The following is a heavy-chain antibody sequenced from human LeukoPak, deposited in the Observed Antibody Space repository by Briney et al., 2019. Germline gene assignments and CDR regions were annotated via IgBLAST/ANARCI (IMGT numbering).Heavy chain of an antibody. CDR3: ARHSSLRTFDY. D-gene: IGHD1-1*01. V-gene: IGHV4-39*01. CDR2: MYYSGST. J-gene: IGHJ4*02. CDR1: GGSISSYY. Sequence: SETLSLTCTVSGGSISSYYWGWIRQPPGKGLEWIGSMYYSGSTYYNPSLKSRVTISVDTSKNQFPLKLSSVTAADTALYYCARHSSLRTFDYWGQGTLVTVSS.